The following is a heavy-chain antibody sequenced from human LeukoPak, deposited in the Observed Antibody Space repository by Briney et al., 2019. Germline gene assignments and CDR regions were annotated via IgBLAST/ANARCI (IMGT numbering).Heavy chain of an antibody. CDR1: GFTFSDYY. V-gene: IGHV3-11*06. Sequence: NPGGSLRLSCAASGFTFSDYYMSWIRQAPGKGLEWVSYISSSSGYTNYADSVKGRFTISRDNAKNSLYLQMNSLRAEDTAVYYCARGGYYYYGMDVWGKGTTVTVSS. J-gene: IGHJ6*04. CDR2: ISSSSGYT. CDR3: ARGGYYYYGMDV. D-gene: IGHD3-16*01.